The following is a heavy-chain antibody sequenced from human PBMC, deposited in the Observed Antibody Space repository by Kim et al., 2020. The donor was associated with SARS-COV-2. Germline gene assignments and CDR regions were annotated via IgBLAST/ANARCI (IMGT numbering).Heavy chain of an antibody. Sequence: GGSLRLSCAASGFTFSDHYMDWVRQAPGKGLEWVGRTRNKANSYTTEYAASVKGRFTISRDDSKNSLYLQMNSLKTEDTAVYYCAREGDIVVVVAAPRYYYYGMDAWGQGTTVTVSS. V-gene: IGHV3-72*01. D-gene: IGHD2-15*01. J-gene: IGHJ6*02. CDR2: TRNKANSYTT. CDR1: GFTFSDHY. CDR3: AREGDIVVVVAAPRYYYYGMDA.